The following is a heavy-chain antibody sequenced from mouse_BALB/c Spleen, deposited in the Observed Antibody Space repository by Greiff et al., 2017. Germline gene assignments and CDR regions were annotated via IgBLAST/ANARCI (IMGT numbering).Heavy chain of an antibody. D-gene: IGHD2-4*01. CDR1: GFTFSSYT. J-gene: IGHJ4*01. V-gene: IGHV5-6-4*01. Sequence: EVKLVESGGGLVKPGGSLKLSCAASGFTFSSYTMSWVRQTPEKRLEWVATISSGGSYTYYPDSVKGRFTISRDNAKNTLYLQMSSLKSEDTAMYYCTREDYEYAMDYWGQGTSVTVSS. CDR3: TREDYEYAMDY. CDR2: ISSGGSYT.